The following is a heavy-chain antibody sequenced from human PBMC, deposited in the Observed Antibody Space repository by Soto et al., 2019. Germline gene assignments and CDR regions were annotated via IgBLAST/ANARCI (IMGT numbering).Heavy chain of an antibody. V-gene: IGHV3-64*01. Sequence: EVQLVESGGGLVQPGGSLRLSCAASGFTFSSYAMHWVRQAPGKGLEYVSAISSNGGSTYYATSVKGRFTISRDNSKNTLYLQMGSLRAEDMAVYYCARGLGYAFDIWGQGTMVTVSS. D-gene: IGHD2-15*01. CDR3: ARGLGYAFDI. CDR2: ISSNGGST. J-gene: IGHJ3*02. CDR1: GFTFSSYA.